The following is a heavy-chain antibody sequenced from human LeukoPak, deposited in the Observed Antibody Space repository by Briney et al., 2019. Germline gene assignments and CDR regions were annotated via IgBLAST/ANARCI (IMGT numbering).Heavy chain of an antibody. D-gene: IGHD3-10*01. CDR1: GDSISTYY. CDR2: IYHSGST. V-gene: IGHV4-59*01. J-gene: IGHJ4*02. Sequence: PSETLSLTCTVSGDSISTYYWNWIRQPPGKGLEWIGYIYHSGSTNYNPSLKSRVTISVDTSKNQFSLKLSSVTAADTAVYYCARAPITMVRGVIPFDYWGQGTLVTVSS. CDR3: ARAPITMVRGVIPFDY.